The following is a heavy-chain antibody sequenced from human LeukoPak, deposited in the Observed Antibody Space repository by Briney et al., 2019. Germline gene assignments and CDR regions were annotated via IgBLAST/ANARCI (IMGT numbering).Heavy chain of an antibody. Sequence: PGGSLRLSCAASGFTVSSNYMSWVRQAPGKGLEWAANIKEDGSEKDYVASVKGRFTISRDNTKKSLYLQMNSLRAEDAAVYYCARDGPRLQEIYWGQGTLVTVSS. J-gene: IGHJ4*02. D-gene: IGHD5-24*01. CDR1: GFTVSSNY. CDR3: ARDGPRLQEIY. CDR2: IKEDGSEK. V-gene: IGHV3-7*01.